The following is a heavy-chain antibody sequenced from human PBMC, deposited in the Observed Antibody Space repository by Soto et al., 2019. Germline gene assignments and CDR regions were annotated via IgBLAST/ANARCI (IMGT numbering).Heavy chain of an antibody. CDR2: IHYSGST. J-gene: IGHJ4*01. V-gene: IGHV4-59*08. Sequence: QVQLQESGPGLVKPSETLSLTCTVSGGSISSYYRSWIRQPPGKGLEWIGYIHYSGSTNYNPSLKSRVTISVDTSKNQFSLKLSSVTAADTAVYYCARYYGGYSDYWGHGTLVTVSS. D-gene: IGHD2-21*01. CDR3: ARYYGGYSDY. CDR1: GGSISSYY.